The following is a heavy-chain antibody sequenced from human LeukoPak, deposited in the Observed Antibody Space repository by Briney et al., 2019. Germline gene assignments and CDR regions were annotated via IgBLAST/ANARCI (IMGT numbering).Heavy chain of an antibody. Sequence: SETLSLTCTVSGGSISSYYWNWIRQPPGKGLEWIGEINHSGSTNYNPSLKSRVTISVDTSKNQFSLKLSSVTAAGTAVYYCARGAHNIVVVPAGTVSSYYYYYMDVWGKGTTVTISS. CDR3: ARGAHNIVVVPAGTVSSYYYYYMDV. CDR2: INHSGST. V-gene: IGHV4-34*01. CDR1: GGSISSYY. J-gene: IGHJ6*03. D-gene: IGHD2-2*01.